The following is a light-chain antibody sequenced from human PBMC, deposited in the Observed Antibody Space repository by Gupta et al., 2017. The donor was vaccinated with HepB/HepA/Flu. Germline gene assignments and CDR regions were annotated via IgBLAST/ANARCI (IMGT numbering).Light chain of an antibody. CDR1: QDISNW. Sequence: DIQMTQSPSSVSASLGDTVTITCRASQDISNWLAWYQQKPETAPNVLIYGASTLQNGVPSRFSGRGSGTEFTLTITALQPEEFATYFCQQTHIFPWTFGQGTRVEVK. V-gene: IGKV1D-12*01. J-gene: IGKJ1*01. CDR3: QQTHIFPWT. CDR2: GAS.